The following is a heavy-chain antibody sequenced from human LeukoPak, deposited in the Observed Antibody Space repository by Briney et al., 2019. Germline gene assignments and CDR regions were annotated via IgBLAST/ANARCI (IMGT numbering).Heavy chain of an antibody. D-gene: IGHD2-2*02. CDR3: EKDPSRSPEDIVVVPAAIRDDAFDI. J-gene: IGHJ3*02. CDR1: GFTFSSYG. Sequence: PGGSLRLSCAASGFTFSSYGMHWVRQAPGKGLEWVAFIRYDGSNKYYADSVKGRFIFSRDNSKNTLYLQMTSQRAEDTAVYYCEKDPSRSPEDIVVVPAAIRDDAFDIWGQGTMVTVSS. V-gene: IGHV3-30*02. CDR2: IRYDGSNK.